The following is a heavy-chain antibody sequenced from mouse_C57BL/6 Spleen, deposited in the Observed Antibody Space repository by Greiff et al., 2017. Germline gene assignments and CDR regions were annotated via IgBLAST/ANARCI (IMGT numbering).Heavy chain of an antibody. D-gene: IGHD3-2*02. CDR2: IYPGDGDT. J-gene: IGHJ4*01. V-gene: IGHV1-82*01. CDR1: GYAFSSSW. Sequence: VQLQQSGPELVKPGASVKISCKASGYAFSSSWMNWVKQRPGQGLEWIGRIYPGDGDTNYTGKFKGKATLTADKSSSTAYMQLSSLPSEDSAVYFCASRTLDSSDYTYYYAMDYWGQGTSVTVSS. CDR3: ASRTLDSSDYTYYYAMDY.